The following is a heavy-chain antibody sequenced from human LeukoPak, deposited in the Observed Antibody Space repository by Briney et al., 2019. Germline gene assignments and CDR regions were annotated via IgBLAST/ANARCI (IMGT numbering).Heavy chain of an antibody. D-gene: IGHD3-10*01. Sequence: QTGGSLRLSCAASGLIFSDSGIDWVRHASGKGLEWVGRIANKAANYATAYAASVKGRFTISRDNSKNTAYLQMNSLKTEDTAVYYCTRHQTAGIGENWFDPWGQGTLVTVSS. CDR1: GLIFSDSG. V-gene: IGHV3-73*01. J-gene: IGHJ5*02. CDR3: TRHQTAGIGENWFDP. CDR2: IANKAANYAT.